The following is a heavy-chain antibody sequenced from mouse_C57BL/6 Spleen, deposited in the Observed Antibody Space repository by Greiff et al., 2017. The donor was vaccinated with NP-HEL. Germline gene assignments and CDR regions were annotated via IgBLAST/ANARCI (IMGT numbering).Heavy chain of an antibody. V-gene: IGHV1-69*01. CDR2: IDPSASYT. CDR1: GYTFTSYW. D-gene: IGHD1-1*01. CDR3: ARVLDYGSSYKFAY. Sequence: QVQLQQPGAELVMPGASVKLSCKASGYTFTSYWMHWVKQRPGQGLEWIGEIDPSASYTNYNQKFKGKSTLTVDKSSSTAYMQLSSLTSEDSAVYYCARVLDYGSSYKFAYWGQGTLVTVSA. J-gene: IGHJ3*01.